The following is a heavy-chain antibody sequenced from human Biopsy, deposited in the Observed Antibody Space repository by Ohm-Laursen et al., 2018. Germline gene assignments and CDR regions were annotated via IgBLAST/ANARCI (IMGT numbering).Heavy chain of an antibody. J-gene: IGHJ5*01. V-gene: IGHV3-23*01. CDR3: VKQWGGYNFDS. CDR2: IDVSDYNT. CDR1: GFTFSNYA. Sequence: SLRLSCAAPGFTFSNYAMSWVRQAPGKGLEWVAHIDVSDYNTYYADSVRGRFTISRDNSKQMVHLEINSLTADDTAVYYCVKQWGGYNFDSWGQGTLVTVSS. D-gene: IGHD1-14*01.